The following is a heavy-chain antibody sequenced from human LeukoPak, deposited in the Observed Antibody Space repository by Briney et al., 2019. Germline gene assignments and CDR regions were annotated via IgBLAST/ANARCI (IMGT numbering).Heavy chain of an antibody. V-gene: IGHV1-18*01. Sequence: GASVKVSCKASGYTFTSYGISWVRQAPGQGLEWRGWISAYNGNTNYAQKLQGRVTMTTDTSTSTAYMELRSLRSDDTAVYYCARDVAVAAANWFDPWGQGTLVTVSS. D-gene: IGHD6-19*01. CDR1: GYTFTSYG. J-gene: IGHJ5*02. CDR2: ISAYNGNT. CDR3: ARDVAVAAANWFDP.